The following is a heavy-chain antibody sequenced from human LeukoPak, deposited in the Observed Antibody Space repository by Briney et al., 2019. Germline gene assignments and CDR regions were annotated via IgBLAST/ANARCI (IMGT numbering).Heavy chain of an antibody. CDR3: AKDFSAGGNYGYGRLDP. D-gene: IGHD4-17*01. CDR1: GFTFNNYW. J-gene: IGHJ5*02. V-gene: IGHV3-7*03. CDR2: IRVDGSDK. Sequence: SGGSLRLSCVASGFTFNNYWMSWVRQAPGKGLEWVANIRVDGSDKFYMDSVKGRFTISRDNAKNSLFLQMNSLRAEDTAVYYCAKDFSAGGNYGYGRLDPWGQGTLVTVSS.